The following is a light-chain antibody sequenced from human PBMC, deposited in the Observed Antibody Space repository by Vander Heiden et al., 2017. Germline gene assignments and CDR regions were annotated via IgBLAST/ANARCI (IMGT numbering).Light chain of an antibody. CDR3: QQYANVPRT. CDR2: DTS. Sequence: DIQMTQSPSSLYASVGDRVTFTCQASQDISNNLNWYQQKPGKAPELLIFDTSNLQTGVPSRFSGSGYGTDFTVTISGLQPEDIATYFCQQYANVPRTFGQGTRVELK. J-gene: IGKJ1*01. V-gene: IGKV1-33*01. CDR1: QDISNN.